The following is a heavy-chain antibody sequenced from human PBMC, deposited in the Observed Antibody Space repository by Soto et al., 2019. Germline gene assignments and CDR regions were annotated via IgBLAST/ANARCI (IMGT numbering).Heavy chain of an antibody. V-gene: IGHV3-30*18. CDR1: GFTFSSYA. D-gene: IGHD5-12*01. CDR3: AKDKTYSVYDYYFDY. Sequence: QVQLLESGGGVVQPGRSLRLSCAASGFTFSSYAMHWVRQAPGKGLEWVAVISYDGSNKYYADSVKGRFTISRDNSKNTLSLQMNSLRAEDTAVYYCAKDKTYSVYDYYFDYWGQGTLVTVSS. J-gene: IGHJ4*02. CDR2: ISYDGSNK.